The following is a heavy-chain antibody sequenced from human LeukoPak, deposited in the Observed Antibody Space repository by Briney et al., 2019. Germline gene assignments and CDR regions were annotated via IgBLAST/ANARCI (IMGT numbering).Heavy chain of an antibody. D-gene: IGHD6-13*01. CDR2: LYHSGTTRY. V-gene: IGHV4-59*12. Sequence: SETLSLTCNVSGGSISKYYWSWIRQPPGKGLEWIGYLYHSGTTRYNYNLSLKSRVTILVDTSKNQLSLRLTSVTAADTAVYYCVRWDFDLRAAGSFDPWGQGTLVTVSS. J-gene: IGHJ5*02. CDR1: GGSISKYY. CDR3: VRWDFDLRAAGSFDP.